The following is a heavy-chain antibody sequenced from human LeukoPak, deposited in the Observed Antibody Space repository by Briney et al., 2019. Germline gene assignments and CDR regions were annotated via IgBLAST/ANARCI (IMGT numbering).Heavy chain of an antibody. D-gene: IGHD1-7*01. Sequence: PGGSLRLSCAASGFTFSRHSINWVRPAPGKGLEWVSSISSSSSYIYYADSVKGRFTISRDNAKNSLYLQMNSLRAEDTAVYYCARDSGNYLDAFDIWGQGTMVTVSS. V-gene: IGHV3-21*01. J-gene: IGHJ3*02. CDR3: ARDSGNYLDAFDI. CDR1: GFTFSRHS. CDR2: ISSSSSYI.